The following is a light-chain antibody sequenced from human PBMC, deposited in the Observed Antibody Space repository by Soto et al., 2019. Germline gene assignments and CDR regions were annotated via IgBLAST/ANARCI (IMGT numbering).Light chain of an antibody. CDR2: AAS. CDR1: QSVSSN. CDR3: QQYNNWPVYT. J-gene: IGKJ2*01. Sequence: EIVMTQSPATLSVSPGERATLSCRASQSVSSNLAWYQQKPGQAPRLLIYAASTRATGIPARFSGSGSRTEFTLTISSLQSEDFAVYYCQQYNNWPVYTFGQGTKLEIK. V-gene: IGKV3-15*01.